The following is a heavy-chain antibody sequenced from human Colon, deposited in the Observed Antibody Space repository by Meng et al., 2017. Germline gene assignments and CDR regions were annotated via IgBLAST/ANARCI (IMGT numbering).Heavy chain of an antibody. CDR2: IYHSGRT. Sequence: QVQVQKWGPGLVKPSGTLSLTCDASGGSIRNDQWWSWVRQAPGKGLEWIGEIYHSGRTNYNPSVKSRVSMSVDKSQNHFSLRLSSVTAADTAVYYCATGRGLRLGELSLVCDNWGQGTLVTVSS. CDR3: ATGRGLRLGELSLVCDN. CDR1: GGSIRNDQW. J-gene: IGHJ4*02. V-gene: IGHV4-4*02. D-gene: IGHD3-16*02.